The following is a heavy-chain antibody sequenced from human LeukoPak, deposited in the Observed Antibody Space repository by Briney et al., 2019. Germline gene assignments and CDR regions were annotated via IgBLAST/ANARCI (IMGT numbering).Heavy chain of an antibody. J-gene: IGHJ4*02. CDR2: IYYTGST. V-gene: IGHV4-39*02. D-gene: IGHD6-19*01. Sequence: SETLSLTCTVSGGSMSNSSYYWGWIRQPPGKGLEWIGSIYYTGSTYYNPSFKSRITISVDTSKNQFSLKVISVTAADTAVYYCARDPVGVRYSSGPGAKFDYWGQGTLVTVSS. CDR3: ARDPVGVRYSSGPGAKFDY. CDR1: GGSMSNSSYY.